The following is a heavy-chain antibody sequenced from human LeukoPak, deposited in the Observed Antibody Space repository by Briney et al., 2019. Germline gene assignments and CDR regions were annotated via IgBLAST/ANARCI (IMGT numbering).Heavy chain of an antibody. J-gene: IGHJ4*02. V-gene: IGHV4-34*01. CDR1: GGSFSGYY. Sequence: SETLSLTCAVYGGSFSGYYWSWIRQPPGKGLEWNGEIKHRRSTNYNPSLKSRVTMSVDTSKNQFSLNLSSVTAADTAVYYCARGQFWSGYSIWGQGTLVTVSS. CDR2: IKHRRST. CDR3: ARGQFWSGYSI. D-gene: IGHD3-3*02.